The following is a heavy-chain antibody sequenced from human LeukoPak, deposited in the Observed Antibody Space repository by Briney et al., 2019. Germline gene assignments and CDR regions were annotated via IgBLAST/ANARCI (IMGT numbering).Heavy chain of an antibody. CDR2: ISAYNGNT. Sequence: GASVKVSCKASGYTFTSYGINWVRQAPGQGLEWMGWISAYNGNTNYAQKFQGRVTMTTDTSTSTVYMELRSLRSDDTAVYYCARFDTEMASIIGAFDIWGQGTMVTVSS. CDR1: GYTFTSYG. J-gene: IGHJ3*02. CDR3: ARFDTEMASIIGAFDI. V-gene: IGHV1-18*01. D-gene: IGHD5-24*01.